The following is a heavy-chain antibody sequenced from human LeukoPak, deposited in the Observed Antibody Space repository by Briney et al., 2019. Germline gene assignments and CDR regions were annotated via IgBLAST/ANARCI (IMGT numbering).Heavy chain of an antibody. CDR3: AGRYILGWFDP. CDR1: GGSISSSSYY. V-gene: IGHV4-39*01. CDR2: IYYSGST. D-gene: IGHD5-12*01. J-gene: IGHJ5*02. Sequence: SETLSLTCTVSGGSISSSSYYWGWIRQPPGKGLEWIGSIYYSGSTYYNPSLKSRVTISVDTSKNQFSLKLSSVTAADTAVYYCAGRYILGWFDPWGQGTLVTVSS.